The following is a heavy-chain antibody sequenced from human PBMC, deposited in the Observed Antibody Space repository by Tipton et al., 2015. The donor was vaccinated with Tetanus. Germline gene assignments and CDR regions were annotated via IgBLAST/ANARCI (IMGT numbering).Heavy chain of an antibody. D-gene: IGHD5-18*01. Sequence: TLSLTCTVSGGSISPYYWSWIRQPPGKGLEWIGYIYYSGSTNYNPSLKSRVTISVDTSKNQFSLKLSSVTAADTAVYYCARQKRGYSYGAFDYWGQGTLVTVSS. CDR2: IYYSGST. CDR1: GGSISPYY. CDR3: ARQKRGYSYGAFDY. V-gene: IGHV4-59*08. J-gene: IGHJ4*02.